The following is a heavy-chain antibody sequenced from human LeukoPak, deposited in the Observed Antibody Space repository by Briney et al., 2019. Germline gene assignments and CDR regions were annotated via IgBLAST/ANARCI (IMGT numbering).Heavy chain of an antibody. J-gene: IGHJ4*02. D-gene: IGHD1-1*01. CDR2: IYYSGST. CDR3: AXHYERASYFDY. CDR1: GGSISSSSYY. V-gene: IGHV4-39*01. Sequence: SETLSLTCTVSGGSISSSSYYWVWIRQPPGKGLEWIGSIYYSGSTYYNSSLKSRVTISVDTSKNQFSLKLSAVTAADTAVYYCAXHYERASYFDYWGQGTLVTVSS.